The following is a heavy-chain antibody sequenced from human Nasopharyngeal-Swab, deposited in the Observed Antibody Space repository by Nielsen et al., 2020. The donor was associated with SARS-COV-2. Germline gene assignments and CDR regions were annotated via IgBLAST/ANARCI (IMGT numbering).Heavy chain of an antibody. CDR1: GYTFTSYA. D-gene: IGHD3-3*01. V-gene: IGHV1-3*01. CDR2: INAGNGNT. Sequence: ASLKVSCKASGYTFTSYAMHWVRQAPGQRLEWMGWINAGNGNTKYSQKFQGRVTITRDTSASTAYMELSSLRSEDTAVYYCARGSGFYYYMDVWGKGTTVTVSS. CDR3: ARGSGFYYYMDV. J-gene: IGHJ6*03.